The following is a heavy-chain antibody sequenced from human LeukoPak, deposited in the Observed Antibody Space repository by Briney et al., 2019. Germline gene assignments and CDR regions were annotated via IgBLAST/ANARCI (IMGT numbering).Heavy chain of an antibody. D-gene: IGHD3-10*01. CDR3: ARGPTSIHYNWFDP. J-gene: IGHJ5*02. Sequence: SETLSLTCTVSGGSISSYYWSWIRQPPGKGLEWIGYIYYSGSTNYNPSLKSRVTISVNTSKNQFSLKLGSVTAADTAVYYCARGPTSIHYNWFDPWGQGTLVTVSS. CDR1: GGSISSYY. CDR2: IYYSGST. V-gene: IGHV4-59*08.